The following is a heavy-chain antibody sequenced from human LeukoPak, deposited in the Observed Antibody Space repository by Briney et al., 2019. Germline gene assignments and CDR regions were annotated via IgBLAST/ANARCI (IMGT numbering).Heavy chain of an antibody. V-gene: IGHV3-7*01. Sequence: GGSLRLSCTASGFTFSSYWMSWVRQAPGKGLEWVANIKQDGGEKYYVDSVKGRFTISRDDAKKSLYLQMNSLRVEDTAMYYCARIGEDDYSHYVAFDVWGQGTMVTVSS. D-gene: IGHD4-11*01. J-gene: IGHJ3*01. CDR2: IKQDGGEK. CDR3: ARIGEDDYSHYVAFDV. CDR1: GFTFSSYW.